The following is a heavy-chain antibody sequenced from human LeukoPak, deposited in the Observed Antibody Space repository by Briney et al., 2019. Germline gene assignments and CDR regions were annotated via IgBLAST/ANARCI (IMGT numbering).Heavy chain of an antibody. V-gene: IGHV4-59*01. CDR3: AKDWELGP. CDR1: GASISSYY. J-gene: IGHJ5*02. CDR2: IYIRGST. D-gene: IGHD1-26*01. Sequence: SVTLSLVFSVSGASISSYYWNWIRPPPRKGLEWIGNIYIRGSTNYNPSLESRVTISLDTSKDQFSLKLTSVTAADTAFYYCAKDWELGPWGQGTLVTVSS.